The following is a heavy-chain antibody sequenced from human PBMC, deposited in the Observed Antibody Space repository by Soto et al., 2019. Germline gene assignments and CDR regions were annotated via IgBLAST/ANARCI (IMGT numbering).Heavy chain of an antibody. D-gene: IGHD3-22*01. CDR1: GFTFSPNS. CDR2: ISYDGTKK. Sequence: QVQLVRPGEGVVQPGRSLSPSCAAPGFTFSPNSMHWARQAPAKGLEWVTLISYDGTKKYYADSVKGRFTISRDNSKKTLFLQMDSLRAEDTAVYYCVKVRDYYDREVWGQGTMVTVSS. V-gene: IGHV3-30*04. J-gene: IGHJ3*01. CDR3: VKVRDYYDREV.